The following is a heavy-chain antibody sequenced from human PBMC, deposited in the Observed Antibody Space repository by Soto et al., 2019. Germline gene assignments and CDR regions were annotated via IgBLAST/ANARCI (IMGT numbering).Heavy chain of an antibody. Sequence: ASVKVSCKASGYTFTGYYMHWVRQAPGQGLEWMGWINPNSGGTNYAQKFQGRVTISRDTAKNTLYLQMNSLRAEDTAVYYCAREIVTTGEYYFDSWGQGTLVTVSS. V-gene: IGHV1-2*02. CDR3: AREIVTTGEYYFDS. CDR2: INPNSGGT. J-gene: IGHJ4*02. D-gene: IGHD1-1*01. CDR1: GYTFTGYY.